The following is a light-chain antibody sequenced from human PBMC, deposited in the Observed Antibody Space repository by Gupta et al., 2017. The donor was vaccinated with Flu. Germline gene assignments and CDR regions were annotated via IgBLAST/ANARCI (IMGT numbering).Light chain of an antibody. J-gene: IGKJ4*01. CDR3: QQDFSYPRT. CDR2: GAS. CDR1: QDISSY. V-gene: IGKV1-8*01. Sequence: PSSRSASTGDRVTISCRASQDISSYLAWYQQKPGKAPKFLIYGASTLQSGVPSRFSGSGSGTDFTLIISSLQSEDFATYYCQQDFSYPRTFGGGTKVEIK.